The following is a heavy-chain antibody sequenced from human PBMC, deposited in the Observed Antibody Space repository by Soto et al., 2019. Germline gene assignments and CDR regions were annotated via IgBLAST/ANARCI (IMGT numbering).Heavy chain of an antibody. CDR3: AAKYYDIFY. CDR1: GYRFTSYW. V-gene: IGHV5-51*01. J-gene: IGHJ4*02. Sequence: GESLKISCQCSGYRFTSYWIGWVRQMPGKGLEWMGIIYPGDSDTKYSPSFQGQVTISADKSITTAYLQWSSLKASDTAMYYCAAKYYDIFYWGQGTLVTVSS. CDR2: IYPGDSDT. D-gene: IGHD3-9*01.